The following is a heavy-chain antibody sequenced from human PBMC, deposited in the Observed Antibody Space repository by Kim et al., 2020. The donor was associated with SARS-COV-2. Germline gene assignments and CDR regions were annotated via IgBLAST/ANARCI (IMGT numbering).Heavy chain of an antibody. J-gene: IGHJ4*02. CDR3: ARDWRITMVRGETSFDY. Sequence: LKSRVTISVDTSKNQFSLKLSSVTAADTAVYYCARDWRITMVRGETSFDYWGQGTLVTVSS. V-gene: IGHV4-39*07. D-gene: IGHD3-10*01.